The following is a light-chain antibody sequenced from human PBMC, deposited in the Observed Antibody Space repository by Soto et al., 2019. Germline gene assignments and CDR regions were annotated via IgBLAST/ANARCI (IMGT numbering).Light chain of an antibody. CDR2: DAS. V-gene: IGKV3-11*01. Sequence: GVSQSPSTLSLSPGERATLSCRASQSVSSYLAWYQQKPGQAPRLLIYDASNRATGIPARFSGSGSGTDFTLTISSLEPEDFAVYYCQQRSNWLTFGGGTKVDIK. J-gene: IGKJ4*01. CDR1: QSVSSY. CDR3: QQRSNWLT.